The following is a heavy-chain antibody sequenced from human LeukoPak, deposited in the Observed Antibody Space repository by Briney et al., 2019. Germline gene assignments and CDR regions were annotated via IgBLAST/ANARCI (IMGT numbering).Heavy chain of an antibody. Sequence: PSETLSLTCTVSGGSLSSGGYYWRWIRQHPGTGLEWIGYIYYSGSTYYNPSLKSRVTISVDTSKNQFSLKLSSVTAADTAVYYCARAGGFFSPFGYWGQGTLVTVSS. D-gene: IGHD3-3*01. V-gene: IGHV4-31*03. CDR1: GGSLSSGGYY. J-gene: IGHJ4*02. CDR3: ARAGGFFSPFGY. CDR2: IYYSGST.